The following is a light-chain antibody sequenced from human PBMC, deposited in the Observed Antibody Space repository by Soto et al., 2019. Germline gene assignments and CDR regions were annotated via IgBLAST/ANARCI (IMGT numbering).Light chain of an antibody. Sequence: QSALTQPASVSGSPGQSITISCTGTSNDVGAYDFVSWYQQHPGKAPKLMIYEVSNRPSGVSNRFSGSKSGNTASLTITGLQAEDEAEYYCSSNRGRNTYVFGTGTKVTVL. J-gene: IGLJ1*01. CDR1: SNDVGAYDF. V-gene: IGLV2-14*01. CDR3: SSNRGRNTYV. CDR2: EVS.